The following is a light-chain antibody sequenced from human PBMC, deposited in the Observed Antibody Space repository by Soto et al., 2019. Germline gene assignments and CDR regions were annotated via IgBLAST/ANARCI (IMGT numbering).Light chain of an antibody. J-gene: IGKJ4*01. Sequence: EIVLTQSPGTLSLSPGERATLSCRASQSVSSSYLAWYQQKPGQAPRLLIYGASSRATGIPDRFSGSGSGTDFTLTISRLEAEDFAVYCCQQYGSSPLTFGGGTKVDIK. CDR2: GAS. CDR3: QQYGSSPLT. CDR1: QSVSSSY. V-gene: IGKV3-20*01.